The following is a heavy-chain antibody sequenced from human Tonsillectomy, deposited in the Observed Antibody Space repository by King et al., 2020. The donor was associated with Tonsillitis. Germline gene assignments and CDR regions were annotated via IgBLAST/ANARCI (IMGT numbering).Heavy chain of an antibody. CDR3: AREVGATFYFDY. CDR2: ISSSGCTL. J-gene: IGHJ4*02. V-gene: IGHV3-48*03. CDR1: GFTFSSYE. D-gene: IGHD1-26*01. Sequence: VQLVESGGGLVQPGGSLRLSCVASGFTFSSYEMNWVRQAPGKGLEWVSYISSSGCTLYYADSVKGRFTISRDNAKNSLYLQMNSLRAEDTAVYYCAREVGATFYFDYWGQGTLVTVSS.